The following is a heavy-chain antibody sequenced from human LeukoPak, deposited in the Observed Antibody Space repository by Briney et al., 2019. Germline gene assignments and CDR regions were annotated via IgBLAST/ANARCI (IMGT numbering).Heavy chain of an antibody. J-gene: IGHJ4*02. CDR1: GGSFSGYY. Sequence: SETLSLTCALYGGSFSGYYWSWIRQPPGKGLDWIGEINHSGSTNYNPSLKSRVTISVDTSKNQFSLKLSSVTAADTAVYYCARGRGYDFWSGYSGHYFDYWGQGTLVTVSS. D-gene: IGHD3-3*01. V-gene: IGHV4-34*01. CDR3: ARGRGYDFWSGYSGHYFDY. CDR2: INHSGST.